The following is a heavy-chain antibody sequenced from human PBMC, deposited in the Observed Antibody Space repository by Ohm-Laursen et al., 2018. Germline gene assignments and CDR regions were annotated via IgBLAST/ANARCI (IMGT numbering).Heavy chain of an antibody. J-gene: IGHJ5*02. D-gene: IGHD3-9*01. CDR1: GGSFSGYY. Sequence: GTLSLTCVVYGGSFSGYYWSWIRQPPGKGLEWIGRIYTSGTTNYNPSLKSRVTMSLDTSKNQFSLKLSSVTAADTAVYYCARDNYDILTENWFDPWGRGTLVTVSS. CDR2: IYTSGTT. CDR3: ARDNYDILTENWFDP. V-gene: IGHV4-59*10.